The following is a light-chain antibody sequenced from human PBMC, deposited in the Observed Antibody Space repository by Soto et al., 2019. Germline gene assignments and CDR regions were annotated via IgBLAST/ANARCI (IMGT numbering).Light chain of an antibody. CDR1: XSDVGAYNY. CDR2: DVN. V-gene: IGLV2-14*01. Sequence: QSALTQPASVSGSPGQSITISCTGTXSDVGAYNYVSWYQQHPGKAPKLMIYDVNIRPSGVSNRFSGSKSGNTASLTISGLQAEDEADYYCTSWTTSTTMKFGGGTKLTVL. CDR3: TSWTTSTTMK. J-gene: IGLJ2*01.